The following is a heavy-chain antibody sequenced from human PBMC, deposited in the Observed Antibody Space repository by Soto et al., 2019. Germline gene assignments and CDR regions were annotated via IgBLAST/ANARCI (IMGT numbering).Heavy chain of an antibody. D-gene: IGHD3-9*01. CDR2: IYSIGNT. CDR3: ARVSPRKRRYFDWLFDY. CDR1: GASIRSSAY. Sequence: PSETLSLTCTVSGASIRSSAYWGWIRQPPGKGLEWIGSIYSIGNTYYNPSLKSGVTISADTSKNQFSLKLSSVTAADTAVYYCARVSPRKRRYFDWLFDYWGQGTLVTVSS. J-gene: IGHJ4*02. V-gene: IGHV4-39*07.